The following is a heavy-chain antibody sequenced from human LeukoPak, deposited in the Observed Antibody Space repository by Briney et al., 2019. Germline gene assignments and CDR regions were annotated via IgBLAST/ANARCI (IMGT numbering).Heavy chain of an antibody. Sequence: PSQTLSLTCTVSGGSISSGGYYWSWIRQPPGKGLEWIGYIYHSGSTNYNPSLKSRVTISVDTSKNQFSLKLSSVTAADTAVYYCARFSSGWYSYGMDVWGQGTTVTVSS. D-gene: IGHD6-19*01. CDR2: IYHSGST. CDR3: ARFSSGWYSYGMDV. V-gene: IGHV4-30-2*02. CDR1: GGSISSGGYY. J-gene: IGHJ6*02.